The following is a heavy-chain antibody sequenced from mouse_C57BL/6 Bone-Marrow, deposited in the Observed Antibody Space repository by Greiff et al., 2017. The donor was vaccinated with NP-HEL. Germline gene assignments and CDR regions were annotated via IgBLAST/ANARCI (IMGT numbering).Heavy chain of an antibody. Sequence: QVQLQQPGAELVKPGASVKLSCKASGYTFTSYWMQWVKQRPGQGLERIGEIDPSDSYTNYNQKFKGKATLTVDTSSSTADMQLSSLTSEDSAGYYCARRLPDGDYWGQGTTLTVSS. CDR2: IDPSDSYT. CDR1: GYTFTSYW. D-gene: IGHD5-5*01. CDR3: ARRLPDGDY. J-gene: IGHJ2*01. V-gene: IGHV1-50*01.